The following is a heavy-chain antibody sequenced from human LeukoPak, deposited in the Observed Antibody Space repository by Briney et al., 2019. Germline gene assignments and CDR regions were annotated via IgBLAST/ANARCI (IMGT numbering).Heavy chain of an antibody. V-gene: IGHV3-7*01. CDR3: AREADGSGSYYNPSPLDY. D-gene: IGHD3-10*01. J-gene: IGHJ4*02. CDR1: GFTFSSYW. Sequence: PGRSLRLSCAASGFTFSSYWMSWVRQAPGKGLEWVANIKQDGSEKYYVDSVKGRFTICRDNAKHSLYLQMNSLRAEDTAVYYCAREADGSGSYYNPSPLDYWGQGTLVTVSS. CDR2: IKQDGSEK.